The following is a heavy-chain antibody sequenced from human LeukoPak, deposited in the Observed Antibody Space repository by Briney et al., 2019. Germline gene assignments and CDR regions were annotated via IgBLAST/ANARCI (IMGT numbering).Heavy chain of an antibody. CDR2: INPSGGST. Sequence: ASVKVSCKASGYTFTNYYMHWVRQAPGQGLEWMGIINPSGGSTSYAQKFQGRVTMTRDMSTSTVYMELSSLRSEDTAVYYCASSLGYYYFDYWGQGTLVTVSS. CDR1: GYTFTNYY. J-gene: IGHJ4*02. CDR3: ASSLGYYYFDY. V-gene: IGHV1-46*01. D-gene: IGHD6-13*01.